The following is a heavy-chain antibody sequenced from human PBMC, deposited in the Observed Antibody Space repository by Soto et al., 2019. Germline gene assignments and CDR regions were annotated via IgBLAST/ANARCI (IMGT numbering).Heavy chain of an antibody. J-gene: IGHJ4*02. Sequence: VQLVESGGGVVQPGRSLRLSCAASGFTFSSYGMHWVRQAPGKGLEWVAVIWYDGSNKYYADSVKGRFTISRDNSKNTLYLQMNSLRAEDTAVYYCARDLAARAIDYWGQGTLVTVSS. CDR2: IWYDGSNK. D-gene: IGHD6-6*01. V-gene: IGHV3-33*01. CDR3: ARDLAARAIDY. CDR1: GFTFSSYG.